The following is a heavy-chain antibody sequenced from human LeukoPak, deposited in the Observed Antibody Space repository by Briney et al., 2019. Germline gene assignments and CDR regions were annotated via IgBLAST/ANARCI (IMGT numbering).Heavy chain of an antibody. CDR3: ARAFWSGYRWEDY. CDR1: GFTFSSYG. V-gene: IGHV3-30*03. Sequence: GGSLRLSCAASGFTFSSYGMHWVRQAPGKGLEWVAVISYDGSNKYYADSVKGRFTISRDNAKNSLYLQMNSLRAEDTAVYYCARAFWSGYRWEDYWGQGTLVTVSS. CDR2: ISYDGSNK. D-gene: IGHD3-3*01. J-gene: IGHJ4*02.